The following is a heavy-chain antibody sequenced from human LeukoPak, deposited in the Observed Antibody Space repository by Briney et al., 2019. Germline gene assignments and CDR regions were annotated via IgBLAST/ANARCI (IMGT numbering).Heavy chain of an antibody. CDR1: GFTFSSYA. CDR2: ISSNGGST. D-gene: IGHD6-13*01. Sequence: GGSLRLSCAASGFTFSSYAMHWVRQAPGKGLEYVSAISSNGGSTYYAHSVKGRFTISRDNSKNTLYIQMGSLRTKDLAVYDCARGGGSSSSWYVIYWGQGTLVTVSS. J-gene: IGHJ4*02. CDR3: ARGGGSSSSWYVIY. V-gene: IGHV3-64*01.